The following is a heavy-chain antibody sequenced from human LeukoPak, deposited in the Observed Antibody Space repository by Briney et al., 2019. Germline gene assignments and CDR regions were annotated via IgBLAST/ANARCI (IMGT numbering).Heavy chain of an antibody. CDR1: GYTFTRYY. J-gene: IGHJ4*02. Sequence: ASVKVSCKASGYTFTRYYMHWVRRAPGQRLEWMGRINPSGGSTRYAQKFQGRVTMTRDTSTSTVYMELSSLRSEDTAVYYCARDLMGIAYRGAFYYWGQGTLVTVSS. CDR2: INPSGGST. D-gene: IGHD6-13*01. V-gene: IGHV1-46*01. CDR3: ARDLMGIAYRGAFYY.